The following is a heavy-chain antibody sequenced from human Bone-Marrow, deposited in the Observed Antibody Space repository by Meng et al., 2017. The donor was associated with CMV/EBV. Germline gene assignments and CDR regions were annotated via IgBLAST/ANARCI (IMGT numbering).Heavy chain of an antibody. J-gene: IGHJ4*02. V-gene: IGHV4-34*01. Sequence: SETLSLTCAVYGGSFSGYYWSWIRQPPGKGLEWIGEINHSGSTNYNPSLKSRVTISVDTSKNQFSLKLSSVTAADTAVYYCARDRGLYYDFWNGYWRYFDYWGQGTLVTVSS. CDR3: ARDRGLYYDFWNGYWRYFDY. D-gene: IGHD3-3*01. CDR1: GGSFSGYY. CDR2: INHSGST.